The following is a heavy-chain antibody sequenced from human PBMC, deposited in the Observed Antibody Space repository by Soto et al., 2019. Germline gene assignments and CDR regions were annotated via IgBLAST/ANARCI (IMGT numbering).Heavy chain of an antibody. Sequence: PSETLSLTCTVSGGYVRSGIYYWSWIRQPPGKGLEWIGYIYYSGSTNYNPSLKSRVTISVDTSKNQFSLKLSSVTAADTAVYYCARDVPYSSGYIYYFDYWGQGTLVTVSS. J-gene: IGHJ4*02. CDR2: IYYSGST. CDR3: ARDVPYSSGYIYYFDY. D-gene: IGHD3-22*01. V-gene: IGHV4-61*01. CDR1: GGYVRSGIYY.